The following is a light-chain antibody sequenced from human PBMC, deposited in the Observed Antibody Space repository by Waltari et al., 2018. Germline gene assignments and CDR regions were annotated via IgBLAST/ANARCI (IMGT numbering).Light chain of an antibody. CDR2: RNN. J-gene: IGLJ3*02. CDR1: SSNIGRSY. CDR3: ASWDDNLSGWV. Sequence: QSVLTQPPSASGTPGQRVTISCSGSSSNIGRSYVYWYQQLPGTAPKLLIYRNNPRPSGFPDRFSGSKSGTSASLAISGLRSEDEADYYCASWDDNLSGWVFGGGTKLTVL. V-gene: IGLV1-47*01.